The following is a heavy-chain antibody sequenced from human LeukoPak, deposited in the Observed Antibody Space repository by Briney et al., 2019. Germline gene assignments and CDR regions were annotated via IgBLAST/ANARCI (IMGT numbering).Heavy chain of an antibody. Sequence: PSETLSLTCTVSGGSISSFYWSWIRQPPGKGLEWIGYIYYSGSTNHNPSLKSRVTISVDTSKNQFSLKLSSVTAADTAVYYCASISPPGFDAFDIWGQGTMVTVSS. CDR2: IYYSGST. CDR3: ASISPPGFDAFDI. J-gene: IGHJ3*02. V-gene: IGHV4-59*08. CDR1: GGSISSFY.